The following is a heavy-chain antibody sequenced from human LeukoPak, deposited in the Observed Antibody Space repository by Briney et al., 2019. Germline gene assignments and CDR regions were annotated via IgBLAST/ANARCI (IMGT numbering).Heavy chain of an antibody. J-gene: IGHJ4*02. Sequence: KPLETLPLTCIVSGGSISSSSYYWGWIRQSPGKGLEWIGRIDYSGNTYYNPSLKSRITISVDTSKNQFSLKLSSVTAADTSLYYCARESGATDYWGQGTLVTVSS. CDR1: GGSISSSSYY. D-gene: IGHD4-17*01. CDR2: IDYSGNT. CDR3: ARESGATDY. V-gene: IGHV4-39*02.